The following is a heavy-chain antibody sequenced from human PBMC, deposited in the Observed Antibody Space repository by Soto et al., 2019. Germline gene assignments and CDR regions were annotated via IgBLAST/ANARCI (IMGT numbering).Heavy chain of an antibody. V-gene: IGHV1-18*01. CDR2: ISAYNGNT. CDR1: GYTFTSYG. Sequence: GASVKVSCTASGYTFTSYGISWVRQAPGQGLEWMGWISAYNGNTNYAQKLQGRVTMTTDTSTSTAYMELRSLRSDDTAVYYCARDQGDGGTDEDGMDVWGQGTTVTVSS. CDR3: ARDQGDGGTDEDGMDV. J-gene: IGHJ6*02. D-gene: IGHD3-16*01.